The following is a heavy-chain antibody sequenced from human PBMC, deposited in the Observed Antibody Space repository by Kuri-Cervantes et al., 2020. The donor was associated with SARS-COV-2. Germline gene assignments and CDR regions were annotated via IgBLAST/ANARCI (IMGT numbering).Heavy chain of an antibody. J-gene: IGHJ5*02. CDR2: IYYSGST. CDR1: GGSISSGDYY. V-gene: IGHV4-30-4*01. Sequence: LRLSCTVSGGSISSGDYYWSWIRQPPGKGLEWIGYIYYSGSTYYNPSLKSRVTISVDTSKNQFSLKLSSVTAADTAVYYCARVRLRPGQGFDPWGQGTLVTVSS. CDR3: ARVRLRPGQGFDP. D-gene: IGHD5-12*01.